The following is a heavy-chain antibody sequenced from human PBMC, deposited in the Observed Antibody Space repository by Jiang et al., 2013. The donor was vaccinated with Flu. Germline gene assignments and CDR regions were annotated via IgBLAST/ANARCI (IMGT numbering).Heavy chain of an antibody. V-gene: IGHV3-30*01. CDR1: GFTFSTYA. CDR3: ARGEGRYYYDSSAYYPFDY. D-gene: IGHD3-22*01. J-gene: IGHJ4*02. CDR2: ISYDGTNK. Sequence: VQLVESGGGVVQPGGSLRLSCAVSGFTFSTYALHWVRQAPGKGLEWVAIISYDGTNKYYADSVKGRFTISRDNSNNTLYLQMNNLRPDDVAVYYCARGEGRYYYDSSAYYPFDYWGQGTLVTVSS.